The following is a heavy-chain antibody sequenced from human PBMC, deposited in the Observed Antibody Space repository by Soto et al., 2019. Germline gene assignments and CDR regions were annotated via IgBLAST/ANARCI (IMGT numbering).Heavy chain of an antibody. V-gene: IGHV3-9*01. CDR1: GFTFDDYA. CDR2: ISWNSGSI. CDR3: AKEYIAAAGIGYFDL. Sequence: EVQLVESGGGLVQPGRSLRLSCAASGFTFDDYAMHWVRQAPGKGLEWVSGISWNSGSIGYADSVKGRFTISRDNAKNYLYLQMNSLRAEDTALYYCAKEYIAAAGIGYFDLWGRGTLVTVSS. J-gene: IGHJ2*01. D-gene: IGHD6-13*01.